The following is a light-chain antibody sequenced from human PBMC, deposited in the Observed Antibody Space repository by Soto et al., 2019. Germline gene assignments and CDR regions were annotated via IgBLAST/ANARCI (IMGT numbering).Light chain of an antibody. CDR2: AAS. Sequence: DIQMTQSPSSLSASVVDRVTITCRASQSISSYLNWYQQKPGKAPKLLIYAASSLQSGVPSRFSGSGSGTDFTLTISSLQPEDFATYYCQQSYSTPTFGQGTRLENK. CDR1: QSISSY. J-gene: IGKJ5*01. V-gene: IGKV1-39*01. CDR3: QQSYSTPT.